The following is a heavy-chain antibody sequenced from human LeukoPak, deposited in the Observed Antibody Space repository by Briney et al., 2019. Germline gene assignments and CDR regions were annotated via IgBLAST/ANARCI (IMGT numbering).Heavy chain of an antibody. V-gene: IGHV4-4*07. CDR1: GGSISSYY. Sequence: SETLSLTCTVSGGSISSYYWSWIRQPAGKGLEWIGRIYTSGSTNYNPSLKSRVTMSVDTSKNQFSLKLSSVTAADTAVYYCARGYGSGSYLKDGWFDPWGQGTLVTVSS. D-gene: IGHD3-10*01. J-gene: IGHJ5*02. CDR3: ARGYGSGSYLKDGWFDP. CDR2: IYTSGST.